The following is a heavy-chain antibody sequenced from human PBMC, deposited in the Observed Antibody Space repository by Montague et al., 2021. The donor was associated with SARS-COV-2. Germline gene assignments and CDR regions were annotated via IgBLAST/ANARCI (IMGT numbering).Heavy chain of an antibody. J-gene: IGHJ4*02. CDR2: IKQDGSEK. Sequence: SLRLSCASSGFVFSHFWMTWVRQAPGKGLEWVANIKQDGSEKYYVDSVQGRFTISRDNAKNSLYLQMNSLRAEDTAVYYCARRYYASGSYIDYWGQGTLVTVPS. CDR1: GFVFSHFW. D-gene: IGHD3-10*01. V-gene: IGHV3-7*01. CDR3: ARRYYASGSYIDY.